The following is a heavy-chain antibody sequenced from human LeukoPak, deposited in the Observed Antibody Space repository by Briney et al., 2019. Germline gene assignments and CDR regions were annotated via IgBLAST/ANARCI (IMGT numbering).Heavy chain of an antibody. J-gene: IGHJ4*02. CDR3: AKDKGGSYGGTFDY. D-gene: IGHD1-26*01. CDR1: GFTFDDYA. V-gene: IGHV3-9*01. CDR2: ISWNSGSI. Sequence: GGSLRLSCAASGFTFDDYAMHWVRQAPGKGLEWVSGISWNSGSIGYADSVKGRFTISRDNSKNTLYLQMNSLRAEDTAVYYCAKDKGGSYGGTFDYWGQGTLVTVSS.